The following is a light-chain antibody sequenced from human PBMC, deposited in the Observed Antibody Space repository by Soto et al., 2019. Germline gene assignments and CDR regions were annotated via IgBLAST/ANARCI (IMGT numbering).Light chain of an antibody. CDR1: PSVTNF. CDR2: GAF. V-gene: IGKV3-11*01. CDR3: QQRNVWPPVN. Sequence: PGERATLSCRASPSVTNFLAWYQQKPGQAPRLLIYGAFNRATGIPARFSGSGSGTDFTLTISSLEPEDSAVYYCQQRNVWPPVNFGQGTRLEIK. J-gene: IGKJ5*01.